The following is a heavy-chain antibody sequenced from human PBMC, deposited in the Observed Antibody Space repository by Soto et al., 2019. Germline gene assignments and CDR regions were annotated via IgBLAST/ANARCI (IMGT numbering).Heavy chain of an antibody. V-gene: IGHV3-30-3*01. CDR2: ISYDGSNK. CDR3: ASSYAGGLGAFDI. D-gene: IGHD3-16*01. Sequence: QVQLVESGGGVVQPGRSLRLSCAASGFTFSSYAMHWVRQAPGKGLEWVAVISYDGSNKYYADSVKGRFTISRDNSKNTLYLQMNSLRAEDTAVYYCASSYAGGLGAFDIWGQGTMVTVSS. CDR1: GFTFSSYA. J-gene: IGHJ3*02.